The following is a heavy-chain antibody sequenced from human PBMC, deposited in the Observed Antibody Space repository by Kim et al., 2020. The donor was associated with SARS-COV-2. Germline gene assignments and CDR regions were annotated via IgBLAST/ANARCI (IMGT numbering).Heavy chain of an antibody. CDR1: GGSISSSSYY. CDR2: IYYSGST. D-gene: IGHD2-8*01. J-gene: IGHJ3*02. V-gene: IGHV4-39*07. Sequence: SETLSLTCTVSGGSISSSSYYWGWIRQPPGKGLEWIGSIYYSGSTYYNPSLKSRVTISVDTSKNQFSLKLSSVTAADTAVYYCARDGGQWGRFGRARPDIWGQGTMVTVSS. CDR3: ARDGGQWGRFGRARPDI.